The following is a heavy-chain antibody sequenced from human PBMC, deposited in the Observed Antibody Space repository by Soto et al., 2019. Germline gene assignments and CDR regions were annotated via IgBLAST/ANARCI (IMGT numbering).Heavy chain of an antibody. J-gene: IGHJ6*02. Sequence: QAGGSLRLSCAASGFTFSSYWIHWVRQAPGKGLVWVSRINSDGSSTSYADSVKGRFTISRDNAKNTLYLQMNSLRAEDTAVYYCARDGGIGDYGDYELDYYYGMDVWGQGTTVTVSS. CDR1: GFTFSSYW. CDR3: ARDGGIGDYGDYELDYYYGMDV. D-gene: IGHD4-17*01. CDR2: INSDGSST. V-gene: IGHV3-74*01.